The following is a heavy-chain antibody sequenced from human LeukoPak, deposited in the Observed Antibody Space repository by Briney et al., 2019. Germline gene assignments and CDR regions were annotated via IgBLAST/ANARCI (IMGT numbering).Heavy chain of an antibody. J-gene: IGHJ3*02. Sequence: SETLSLTCTVFGYSINNGYYWGWIRQAPEKGLEWIGSMFHTGNSYYNPSLKRRVTIAIDTSKNQFSLKLSSVTAADTAVYYCAREWNYYAFEIWGQGTMVSVSS. CDR3: AREWNYYAFEI. CDR1: GYSINNGYY. CDR2: MFHTGNS. V-gene: IGHV4-38-2*02. D-gene: IGHD1-7*01.